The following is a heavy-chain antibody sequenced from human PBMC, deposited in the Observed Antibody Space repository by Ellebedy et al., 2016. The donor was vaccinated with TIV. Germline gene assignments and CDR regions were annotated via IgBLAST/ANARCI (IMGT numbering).Heavy chain of an antibody. D-gene: IGHD1-20*01. V-gene: IGHV4-34*01. Sequence: SETLSLTCAVYGGSFSGHSWSWIRQPPGKGLEWIGEINHRGSTSYNRSLRSRVTISIDTSKYQFSLRLSAVTAADTAVHYCARGNFQDVDLDHWYFDLWGRGTLVTVSS. J-gene: IGHJ2*01. CDR1: GGSFSGHS. CDR2: INHRGST. CDR3: ARGNFQDVDLDHWYFDL.